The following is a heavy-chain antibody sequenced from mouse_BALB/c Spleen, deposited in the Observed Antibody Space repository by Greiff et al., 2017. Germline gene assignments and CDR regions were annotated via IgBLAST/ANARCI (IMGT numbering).Heavy chain of an antibody. J-gene: IGHJ4*01. CDR2: INPSNGGT. CDR3: TRGRGGNYEDAMDY. V-gene: IGHV1S81*02. D-gene: IGHD2-1*01. CDR1: GYTFTRYY. Sequence: QVQLQQPGAELVKPGASVKLSCKASGYTFTRYYMYWVKQRPGQGLEWIGGINPSNGGTNFNEKFKSKATLTVDKSSSTAYMQLSSLTSEDSAVYYCTRGRGGNYEDAMDYWGQGTSVTVSS.